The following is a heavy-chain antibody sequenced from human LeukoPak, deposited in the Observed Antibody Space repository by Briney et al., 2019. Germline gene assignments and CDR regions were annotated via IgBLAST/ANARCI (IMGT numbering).Heavy chain of an antibody. CDR3: ARPLNIPLGGGAYYFDY. V-gene: IGHV4-34*01. CDR1: GGSFSGYY. CDR2: INHSGST. Sequence: SETLSLTCAVYGGSFSGYYWSWIRQPPGKGLEWIGEINHSGSTNYNPSLKSRVTISVDASKNQFSLKLSSVTAADTAVYYCARPLNIPLGGGAYYFDYWGQGTLVTVSS. D-gene: IGHD2-15*01. J-gene: IGHJ4*02.